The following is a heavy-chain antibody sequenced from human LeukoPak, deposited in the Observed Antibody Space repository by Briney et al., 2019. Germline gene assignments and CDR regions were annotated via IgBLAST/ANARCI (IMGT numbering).Heavy chain of an antibody. CDR2: IYPGDSDT. D-gene: IGHD6-19*01. Sequence: GESLKISCKGSGYSFTSYWIGWVRQMPGKGLEWMGIIYPGDSDTRYSPSFQGQVIISADKSISTAYLQWSSLKASDTAMYYCARHLGSGWSPYYFDYWGQGTLVTVSS. CDR1: GYSFTSYW. V-gene: IGHV5-51*01. J-gene: IGHJ4*02. CDR3: ARHLGSGWSPYYFDY.